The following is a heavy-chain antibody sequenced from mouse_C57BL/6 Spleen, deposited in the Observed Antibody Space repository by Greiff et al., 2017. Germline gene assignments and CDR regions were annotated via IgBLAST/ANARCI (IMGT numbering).Heavy chain of an antibody. Sequence: VQLQQSGPELVKPGASVKISCKASGYSFTDYNMNWVKQSNGKSLEWIGVINPNYGTTSYNQKFKGKAPVTVDKSSSTAYMQLNSLTSEDSAVYYCARLHYGSSYGYFDVWGTGTTVTVSS. D-gene: IGHD1-1*01. V-gene: IGHV1-39*01. CDR3: ARLHYGSSYGYFDV. J-gene: IGHJ1*03. CDR1: GYSFTDYN. CDR2: INPNYGTT.